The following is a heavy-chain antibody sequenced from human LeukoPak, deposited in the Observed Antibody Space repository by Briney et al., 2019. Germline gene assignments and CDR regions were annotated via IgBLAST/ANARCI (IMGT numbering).Heavy chain of an antibody. CDR3: ARSRSGYQFDY. CDR2: ISSTSSTM. V-gene: IGHV3-48*01. Sequence: GGSLRLSCAASGYTFSSFSMDWVRQAPGKGLEWLSYISSTSSTMLYTDSVKGRFTISRDNAKNSLYLQMHGLRAEDTAVYYCARSRSGYQFDYWGQGTLVTVSS. D-gene: IGHD2-2*01. J-gene: IGHJ4*02. CDR1: GYTFSSFS.